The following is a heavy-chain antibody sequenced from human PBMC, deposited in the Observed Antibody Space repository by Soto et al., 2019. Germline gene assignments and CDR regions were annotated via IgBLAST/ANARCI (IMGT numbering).Heavy chain of an antibody. CDR1: GGSISSSSYY. D-gene: IGHD3-3*01. J-gene: IGHJ6*03. CDR3: ARQNPYYDFWSANGGYYYYYMDV. Sequence: SETLSLTCTVSGGSISSSSYYWGWIRQPPGKGLEWIGSIYYSGSTYYNPSLKSRVTISVDTSKNQFSLKLSSVTAADTAVYYCARQNPYYDFWSANGGYYYYYMDVWGKGTTVTVSS. CDR2: IYYSGST. V-gene: IGHV4-39*01.